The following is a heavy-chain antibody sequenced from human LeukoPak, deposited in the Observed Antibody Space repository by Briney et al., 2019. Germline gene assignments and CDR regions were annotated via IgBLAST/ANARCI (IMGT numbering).Heavy chain of an antibody. CDR3: ARAPIQLWVHFDH. Sequence: GGSLRLSCAASGFTFSSYEMNWVRQAPGKGLEWVSYISGSGSVIFYADSVKGRFTISRDNAKNSLHLQINSLRAEDTAVYYCARAPIQLWVHFDHWGQGALVTVSS. D-gene: IGHD5-18*01. CDR2: ISGSGSVI. V-gene: IGHV3-48*03. CDR1: GFTFSSYE. J-gene: IGHJ4*02.